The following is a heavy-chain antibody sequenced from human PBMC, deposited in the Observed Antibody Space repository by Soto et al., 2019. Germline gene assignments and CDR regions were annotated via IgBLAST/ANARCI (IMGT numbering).Heavy chain of an antibody. CDR2: IHYSGSI. D-gene: IGHD2-21*02. J-gene: IGHJ6*02. CDR1: GASMNNHY. CDR3: AREDDGGDRDYYGLDV. Sequence: PSETLSLTCTVSGASMNNHYWTWIRQSPGKGLEWIGYIHYSGSIIYNPSFKSRVTISVDTSKNQFSLQLSSVTAADTAVYFCAREDDGGDRDYYGLDVWGQGTTVTVSS. V-gene: IGHV4-59*11.